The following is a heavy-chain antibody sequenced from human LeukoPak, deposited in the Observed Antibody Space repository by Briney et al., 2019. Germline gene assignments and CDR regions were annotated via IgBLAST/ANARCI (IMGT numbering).Heavy chain of an antibody. D-gene: IGHD3-3*01. Sequence: SETLSLTCAVYGGSFSGYYWSWIRQPPGKGLEWIGRIYTSGSTNYNPSLKSRVTISVDTSKNQFSLKLSSVTAADTAVYYCARDSITIFEPWGQGTLVTVSS. J-gene: IGHJ4*02. V-gene: IGHV4-59*10. CDR2: IYTSGST. CDR1: GGSFSGYY. CDR3: ARDSITIFEP.